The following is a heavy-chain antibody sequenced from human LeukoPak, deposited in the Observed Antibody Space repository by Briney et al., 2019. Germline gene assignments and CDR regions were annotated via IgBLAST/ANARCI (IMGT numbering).Heavy chain of an antibody. J-gene: IGHJ4*02. CDR1: GYTFTSYG. CDR3: ARTGSGDYDSSGYYDFDY. CDR2: IIPIFGTA. V-gene: IGHV1-69*13. Sequence: SVKVSCKASGYTFTSYGISWVRQAPGQGLEWMGGIIPIFGTANYAQKFQGRVTITADESTSTAYMELSSLRSEDTAVYYCARTGSGDYDSSGYYDFDYWGQGTLVTVSS. D-gene: IGHD3-22*01.